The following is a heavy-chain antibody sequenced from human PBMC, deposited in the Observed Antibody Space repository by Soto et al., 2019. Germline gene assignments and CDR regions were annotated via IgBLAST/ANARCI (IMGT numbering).Heavy chain of an antibody. D-gene: IGHD6-19*01. CDR2: IYYSGST. CDR3: ARDYRGWYYFDY. Sequence: PSETLSLTCTVSGGSISSYYWSWIRQPPGKGLEWIGYIYYSGSTNYNPSLKSRVTISVDTSKNQFSLKLSSVTAAGTAVYYCARDYRGWYYFDYWGQGTLVTVSS. CDR1: GGSISSYY. J-gene: IGHJ4*02. V-gene: IGHV4-59*01.